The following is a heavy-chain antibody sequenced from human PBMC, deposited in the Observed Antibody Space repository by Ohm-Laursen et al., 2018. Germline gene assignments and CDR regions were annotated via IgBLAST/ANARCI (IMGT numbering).Heavy chain of an antibody. Sequence: GSLRLSCTASGFTFSDHYMDWVRQAPGKGLEWVGRTRNKANSYTTEYAASVKGRFTISRDDSKNSLYLQMNSLKTEDTAVYYCARGDIVVVPPTHYYYGMDVWGQGTTVTVSS. CDR3: ARGDIVVVPPTHYYYGMDV. J-gene: IGHJ6*02. CDR1: GFTFSDHY. V-gene: IGHV3-72*01. D-gene: IGHD2-2*01. CDR2: TRNKANSYTT.